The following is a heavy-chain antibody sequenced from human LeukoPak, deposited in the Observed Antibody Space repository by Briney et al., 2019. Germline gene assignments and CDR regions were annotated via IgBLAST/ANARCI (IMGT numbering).Heavy chain of an antibody. D-gene: IGHD3-3*01. V-gene: IGHV3-7*01. Sequence: GGSLRLSCAASGFTFSSYWMSWVRQAPGKGLEWGANIKQDGSEKYYVDSVKGRFTISRDNAKNSLYLQMNSLRAEDTAVYYCARDKGVVTTNFDYWGQGTLVTVSS. CDR2: IKQDGSEK. CDR3: ARDKGVVTTNFDY. CDR1: GFTFSSYW. J-gene: IGHJ4*02.